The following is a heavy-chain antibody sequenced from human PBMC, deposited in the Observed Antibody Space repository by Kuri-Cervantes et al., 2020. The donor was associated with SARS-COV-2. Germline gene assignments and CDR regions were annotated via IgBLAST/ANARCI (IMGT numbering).Heavy chain of an antibody. CDR1: GGSISSYY. D-gene: IGHD2-2*02. Sequence: ARSLRLSCTVSGGSISSYYWSLIRQPPGKGLEWIGYIYYSGSTNYNPSLKSRVTISVDTSKNQFSLKLSSVTAADTAVYSCARDVNYCSSTSCYNDWGQGTLVTVSS. V-gene: IGHV4-59*01. CDR2: IYYSGST. J-gene: IGHJ4*02. CDR3: ARDVNYCSSTSCYND.